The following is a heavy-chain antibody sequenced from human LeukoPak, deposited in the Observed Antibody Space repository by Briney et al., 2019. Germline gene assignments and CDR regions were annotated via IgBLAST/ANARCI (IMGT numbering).Heavy chain of an antibody. CDR1: GFTFSSYA. J-gene: IGHJ3*02. V-gene: IGHV3-23*01. Sequence: GGSLRLSCAASGFTFSSYAMSWVRQAPGKGLEWVSAISGSGGSTYYADSVKGRFTISRDNSKNTLYLQMNSLRAEDTAVYYRAKAVGDYYYYGSAEIAFDIWGQGTMVTVSS. CDR3: AKAVGDYYYYGSAEIAFDI. D-gene: IGHD3-10*01. CDR2: ISGSGGST.